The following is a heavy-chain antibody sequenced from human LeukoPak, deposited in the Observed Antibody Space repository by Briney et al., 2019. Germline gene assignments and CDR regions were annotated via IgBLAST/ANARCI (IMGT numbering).Heavy chain of an antibody. Sequence: GGSLRLSCAASGFAFSSYAMSWVRQAPGKGLEWVSGLSGSGGSTYYADSVKGRFTISRYNSKNTLYLQMNSLRAEDTAVYYCAKANYDILTCTDYWGQGTLVTVSS. CDR3: AKANYDILTCTDY. CDR2: LSGSGGST. J-gene: IGHJ4*02. D-gene: IGHD3-9*01. V-gene: IGHV3-23*01. CDR1: GFAFSSYA.